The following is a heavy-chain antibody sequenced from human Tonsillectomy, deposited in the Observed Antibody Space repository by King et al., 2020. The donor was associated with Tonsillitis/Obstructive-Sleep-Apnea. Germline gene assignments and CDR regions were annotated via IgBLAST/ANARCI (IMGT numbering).Heavy chain of an antibody. CDR3: AREHRSSLDY. CDR2: IDHSGST. V-gene: IGHV4-34*01. Sequence: VQLQQWGAGLLKPSETLSLTCAVYGGSFSGYYWNWIRQPPGKGLEWIGEIDHSGSTNYNPSLKSRVTISVDTSKNQFSLKLSSVTAADTAVYYCAREHRSSLDYWGQGTLVTVSS. D-gene: IGHD6-13*01. CDR1: GGSFSGYY. J-gene: IGHJ4*02.